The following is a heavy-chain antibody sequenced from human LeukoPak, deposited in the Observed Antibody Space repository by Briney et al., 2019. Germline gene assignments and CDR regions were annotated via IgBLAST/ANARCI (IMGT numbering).Heavy chain of an antibody. Sequence: GGSLRLSCAASGFTFSSYSMNWVRQAPGKGLEWVSSISSSSIYIYYADSVKGRFTISRDNAKNSPYLQMNSLRAEDTAVYYCARGSNYYESSGQVPFDYWGQGPLVPVSS. V-gene: IGHV3-21*01. CDR2: ISSSSIYI. CDR3: ARGSNYYESSGQVPFDY. CDR1: GFTFSSYS. J-gene: IGHJ4*02. D-gene: IGHD3-22*01.